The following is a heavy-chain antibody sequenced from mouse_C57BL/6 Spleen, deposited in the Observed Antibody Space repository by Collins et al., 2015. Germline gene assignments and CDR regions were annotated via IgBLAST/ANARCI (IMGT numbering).Heavy chain of an antibody. V-gene: IGHV14-4*01. J-gene: IGHJ1*03. Sequence: EVQLLQSGAELVRPGASVKLSCTPSGFNIKDDYMHRVNQRPEQGLEWIGWIDPENGDTEYASKFQGKATITTDTSSNTAYLQLSSLTSEDTAVYYCTSYYVWGTGTTVTVSS. CDR1: GFNIKDDY. D-gene: IGHD1-1*01. CDR2: IDPENGDT. CDR3: TSYYV.